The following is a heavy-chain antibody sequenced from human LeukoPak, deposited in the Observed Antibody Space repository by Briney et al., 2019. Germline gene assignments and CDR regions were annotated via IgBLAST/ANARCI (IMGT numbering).Heavy chain of an antibody. CDR3: ARLSGSYADYAFDI. Sequence: GGSLRLSCAASGFTFSSYWMSWVCQAPGKGLEWVANIKQDGSEKYYVDSVKGRFTISRDNAKNSLYLQMNSLRAEDTAVYYCARLSGSYADYAFDIWGQGTMVTVSS. J-gene: IGHJ3*02. D-gene: IGHD1-26*01. V-gene: IGHV3-7*01. CDR2: IKQDGSEK. CDR1: GFTFSSYW.